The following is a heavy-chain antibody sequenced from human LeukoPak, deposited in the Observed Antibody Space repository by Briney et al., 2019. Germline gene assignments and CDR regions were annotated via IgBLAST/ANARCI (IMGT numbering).Heavy chain of an antibody. CDR3: AVAGPAVSYYGMDV. CDR2: ISYGGST. D-gene: IGHD6-19*01. CDR1: GGSISTYY. V-gene: IGHV4-59*08. J-gene: IGHJ6*02. Sequence: PSETLSLTCTFSGGSISTYYWNWIRQPPGKGLEWIGYISYGGSTNYNPSLESRVTISVDTSKNQYPLKLSSVTAADTAVYYCAVAGPAVSYYGMDVWGQGTTVTVSS.